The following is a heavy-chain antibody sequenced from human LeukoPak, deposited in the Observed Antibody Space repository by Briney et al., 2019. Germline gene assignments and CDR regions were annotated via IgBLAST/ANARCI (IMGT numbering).Heavy chain of an antibody. Sequence: SVKVSCKASGGTFSSYAISWVRQAPGQGLEWMGGIIPIFGTANYAQKFQGRVTITADESTSTAYMELSSLRSEDTAVYYCAWGYYDSSGYYSRGATFPPTVFDYWGXGTXVTVSS. J-gene: IGHJ4*01. V-gene: IGHV1-69*01. CDR2: IIPIFGTA. D-gene: IGHD3-22*01. CDR1: GGTFSSYA. CDR3: AWGYYDSSGYYSRGATFPPTVFDY.